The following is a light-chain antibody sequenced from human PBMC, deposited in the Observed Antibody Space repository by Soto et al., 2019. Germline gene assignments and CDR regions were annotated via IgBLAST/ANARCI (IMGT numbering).Light chain of an antibody. CDR1: QSVSSSH. CDR3: QQYGSSRRLT. CDR2: GAS. V-gene: IGKV3-20*01. Sequence: EIVLTQSPGTLSLSPGERATLSCRASQSVSSSHLAWYQQKPGQAPRLPIYGASSRATGIPDRFSGSESGRDFTLTISRLEPEDFAVYYCQQYGSSRRLTFGGGTRWIS. J-gene: IGKJ4*01.